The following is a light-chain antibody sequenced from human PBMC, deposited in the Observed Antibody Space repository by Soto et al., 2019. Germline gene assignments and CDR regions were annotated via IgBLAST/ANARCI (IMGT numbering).Light chain of an antibody. CDR2: AAS. Sequence: DIQMTQSPSSLSASVGDRVTITCRASQGISNYLAWYQQKPGKVPKLLIYAASTLQSGVPSRFSGSGSGTDFTLTISSLQPEDVATYYCHKYNSALDPTFGGGTKVEIK. CDR1: QGISNY. CDR3: HKYNSALDPT. J-gene: IGKJ4*01. V-gene: IGKV1-27*01.